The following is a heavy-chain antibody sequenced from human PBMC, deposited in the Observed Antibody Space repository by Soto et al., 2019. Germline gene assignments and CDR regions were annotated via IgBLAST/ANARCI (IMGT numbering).Heavy chain of an antibody. V-gene: IGHV3-7*03. Sequence: LRLYCVASGFSVSPYWMSWVRQAPGKGLEWVANIKEDGSAARYVDSARDRFLISRDNTKNSLYLQMTSLRAEDTAIYYCVSDGDVCSGSDCFRHFKYWGRGTRVTVSS. J-gene: IGHJ4*02. CDR2: IKEDGSAA. CDR1: GFSVSPYW. D-gene: IGHD5-12*01. CDR3: VSDGDVCSGSDCFRHFKY.